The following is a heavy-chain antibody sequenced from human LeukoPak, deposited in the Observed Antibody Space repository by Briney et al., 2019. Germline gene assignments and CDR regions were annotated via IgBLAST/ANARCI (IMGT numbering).Heavy chain of an antibody. CDR2: INDSGSA. CDR3: ARVADDYYYMDV. V-gene: IGHV4-34*01. Sequence: SETLSLTCAVYGGSFSGYYWSWIRQPPGKGLEWIGEINDSGSADYNPSLKSRVTISVDTSKNQFSLKLSSVTAADTAVYYCARVADDYYYMDVWGKGTTVTVSS. J-gene: IGHJ6*03. CDR1: GGSFSGYY.